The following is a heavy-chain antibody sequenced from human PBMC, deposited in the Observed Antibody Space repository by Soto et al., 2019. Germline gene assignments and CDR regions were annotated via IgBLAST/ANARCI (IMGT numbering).Heavy chain of an antibody. J-gene: IGHJ6*02. CDR2: IIPIFGTA. D-gene: IGHD6-19*01. CDR1: GGTFSSYA. Sequence: GASVKVSCKASGGTFSSYAISWVRQAPGQGLEWMGGIIPIFGTANYAQKFQGRVTITADKSTSTAYMELSSLRSEDTAVYYCARELQWLSYYYYGMDVWGQGTTVTV. CDR3: ARELQWLSYYYYGMDV. V-gene: IGHV1-69*06.